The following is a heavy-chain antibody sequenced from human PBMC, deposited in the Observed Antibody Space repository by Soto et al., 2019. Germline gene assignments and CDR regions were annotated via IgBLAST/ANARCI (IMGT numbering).Heavy chain of an antibody. CDR1: GYTFTTYG. V-gene: IGHV1-18*04. CDR2: INAYNGDT. CDR3: ARDLLA. J-gene: IGHJ3*01. Sequence: QVQLVQSGAELKKPGASVNVYGKAPGYTFTTYGISWVRQAPGQGLEWMGWINAYNGDTRFAHKFHGRVTLTTDASRSTVYMELKNLRSDDTAVYYCARDLLAWGQGTMVTVSS.